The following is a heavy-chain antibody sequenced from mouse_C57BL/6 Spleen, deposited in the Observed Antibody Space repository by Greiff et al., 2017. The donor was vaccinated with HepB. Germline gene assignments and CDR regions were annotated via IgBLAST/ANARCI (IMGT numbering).Heavy chain of an antibody. CDR2: INPSNGGT. CDR1: GYTFTSYW. D-gene: IGHD2-4*01. J-gene: IGHJ1*03. CDR3: ARWYDYDYWYIDR. V-gene: IGHV1-53*01. Sequence: QVQLQQPGTELVKPGASVKMSCKASGYTFTSYWMHWVKQRPGQGLEWMGNINPSNGGTNYNEKLKSKATLTVDKSSSTSYMQRSSLTSEDSAVYYCARWYDYDYWYIDRWGTGTTFTVSS.